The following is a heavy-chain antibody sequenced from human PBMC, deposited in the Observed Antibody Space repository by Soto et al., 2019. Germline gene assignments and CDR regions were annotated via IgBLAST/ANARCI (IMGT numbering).Heavy chain of an antibody. CDR3: AGHWINWFDH. J-gene: IGHJ5*02. D-gene: IGHD2-2*03. CDR1: GFTSNTYS. V-gene: IGHV3-48*01. Sequence: EVQLVESGGGLVQPGGSLRLSCAASGFTSNTYSMNWVRQAPGKGLEWVSYISSSSSTIYYADSVKGRFTVSRDNAQNSLYLQMNSLRVEDTAVSYCAGHWINWFDHWGQGTVVSVST. CDR2: ISSSSSTI.